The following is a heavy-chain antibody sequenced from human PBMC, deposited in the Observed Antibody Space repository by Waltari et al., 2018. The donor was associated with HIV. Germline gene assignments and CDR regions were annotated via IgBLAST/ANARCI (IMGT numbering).Heavy chain of an antibody. CDR3: ARDSPGDYYDSSGYYDY. V-gene: IGHV3-74*01. CDR1: GFTFRSYW. D-gene: IGHD3-22*01. J-gene: IGHJ4*02. Sequence: EVQLVESGGGLVQPGGSLRLSCAASGFTFRSYWMHWVRQAPGKGLVWVSSINSDGSSTSYADSVKGRCTISRDNAKNTRYLQMNSLRAEDTAVYYCARDSPGDYYDSSGYYDYWGQGTLVTVSS. CDR2: INSDGSST.